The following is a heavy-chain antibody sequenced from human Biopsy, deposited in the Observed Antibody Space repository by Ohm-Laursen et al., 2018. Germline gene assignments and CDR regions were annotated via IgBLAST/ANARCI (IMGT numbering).Heavy chain of an antibody. J-gene: IGHJ4*02. D-gene: IGHD2/OR15-2a*01. CDR3: ARVFCTSTTCYGLLDD. Sequence: SVKVSCNVSGYTFTSYDISWVRQAPGQGLEWMGWISPYNDKTSYPPKLQDRVTMTADTSTNTAHMELRSLRSDDTTVYYCARVFCTSTTCYGLLDDWGQGTVVTVSS. CDR2: ISPYNDKT. CDR1: GYTFTSYD. V-gene: IGHV1-18*01.